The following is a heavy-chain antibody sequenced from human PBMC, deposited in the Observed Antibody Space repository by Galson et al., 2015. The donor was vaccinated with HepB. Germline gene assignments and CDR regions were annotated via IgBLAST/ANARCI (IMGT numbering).Heavy chain of an antibody. CDR2: ISPSDGAV. Sequence: SVKVSCKAPGYTFTTYNIQWVRQAPGQGLEWMGRISPSDGAVHYAQEFQGRVTMTRDTSTSTLYMDLSSLASEDTAVYYCAREKFFTYYFDYWGQGTLVTVSS. CDR3: AREKFFTYYFDY. V-gene: IGHV1-46*01. D-gene: IGHD3-3*01. CDR1: GYTFTTYN. J-gene: IGHJ4*02.